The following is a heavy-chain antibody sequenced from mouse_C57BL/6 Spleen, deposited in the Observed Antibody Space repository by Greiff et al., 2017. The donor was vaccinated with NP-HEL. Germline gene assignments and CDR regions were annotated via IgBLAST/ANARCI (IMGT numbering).Heavy chain of an antibody. CDR1: GYTFTDYY. Sequence: EVQLQQSGPVLVKPGASVKMSCKASGYTFTDYYMNWVKQSHGKSLEWIGVINPYNGGTSYNQKFKGKATLTVDKSSSTAYMELNSLTSEDSAVYYCATTTASYYFDYWGQGTTLTVSS. CDR3: ATTTASYYFDY. J-gene: IGHJ2*01. D-gene: IGHD1-2*01. V-gene: IGHV1-19*01. CDR2: INPYNGGT.